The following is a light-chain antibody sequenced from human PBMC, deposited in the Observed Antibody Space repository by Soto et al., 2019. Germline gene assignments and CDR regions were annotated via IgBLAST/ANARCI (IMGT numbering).Light chain of an antibody. Sequence: QSVLTQPASVSRSPGQSITISCAGTSSDIGAYNYVSWYQQHPGRAPKLMLYEVSHRPSGVSNRFSGSKSANTASLTISGLQPEDEADYYCASYTGTSTDVLFGGGTKLTVL. J-gene: IGLJ2*01. CDR3: ASYTGTSTDVL. CDR2: EVS. V-gene: IGLV2-14*01. CDR1: SSDIGAYNY.